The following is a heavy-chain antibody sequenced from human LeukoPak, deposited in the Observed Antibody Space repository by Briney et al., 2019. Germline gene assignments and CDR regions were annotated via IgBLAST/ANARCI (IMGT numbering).Heavy chain of an antibody. J-gene: IGHJ4*02. Sequence: ASVKVSCKASGGTFSSYAISWVRQAPGQGLEWMGRIIPILGIANYAQKFQGRVTMTRDTSTSTVYMELSSLRSEDTAVYYCARDRGSSGWMEDYWGQGTLVTVSS. D-gene: IGHD6-19*01. CDR1: GGTFSSYA. CDR2: IIPILGIA. CDR3: ARDRGSSGWMEDY. V-gene: IGHV1-69*04.